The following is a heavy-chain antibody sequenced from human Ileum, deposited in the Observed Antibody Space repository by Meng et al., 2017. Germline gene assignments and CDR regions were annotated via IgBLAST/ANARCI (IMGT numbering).Heavy chain of an antibody. CDR2: IYSGGRT. J-gene: IGHJ5*02. V-gene: IGHV3-53*01. D-gene: IGHD3-3*01. CDR1: AFTASRNF. Sequence: GESLKISCAASAFTASRNFMCWVRQAPGQGLKYISLIYSGGRTYYADSVEGRFTISRDDSKNTVFLQMNSLRVEDTAMYYCCYYDEGSSYKGTSWGQGTMVNGAS. CDR3: CYYDEGSSYKGTS.